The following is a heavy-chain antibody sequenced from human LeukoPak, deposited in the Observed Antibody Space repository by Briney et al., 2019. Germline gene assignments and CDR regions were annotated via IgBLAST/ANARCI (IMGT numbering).Heavy chain of an antibody. Sequence: GGSLRLSCAASGFTFSSYWMHWVRQAPGKGLMWVSLIKSDGSSTTYADSVKGRFTISRDNAKNTLYLQMNSLRAEDTAVYYCARTWTQDAFDIWGQGTMVTVSS. CDR3: ARTWTQDAFDI. D-gene: IGHD5-18*01. V-gene: IGHV3-74*01. J-gene: IGHJ3*02. CDR2: IKSDGSST. CDR1: GFTFSSYW.